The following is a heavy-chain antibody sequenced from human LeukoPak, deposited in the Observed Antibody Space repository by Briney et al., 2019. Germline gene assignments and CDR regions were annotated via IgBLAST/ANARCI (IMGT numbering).Heavy chain of an antibody. Sequence: GASVKVSCKASGYTFTSYYMHWVRQAPGQGLEWMGWINPNSGGTNYAQKFQGRVTMTRDTSISTAYMELSRLRSDDTAVYYCARDIVVVPAADWFDPWGQGTLVTVSS. CDR1: GYTFTSYY. CDR2: INPNSGGT. D-gene: IGHD2-2*01. J-gene: IGHJ5*02. V-gene: IGHV1-2*02. CDR3: ARDIVVVPAADWFDP.